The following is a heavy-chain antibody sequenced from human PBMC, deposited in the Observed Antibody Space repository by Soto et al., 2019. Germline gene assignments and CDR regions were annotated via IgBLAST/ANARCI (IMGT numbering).Heavy chain of an antibody. CDR1: GYTFTNYG. V-gene: IGHV1-18*01. D-gene: IGHD3-22*01. CDR2: ISGYNGNT. Sequence: QVQLVQSGPEVRKPGASVKVSCKAAGYTFTNYGINWVRQAPGQGPEWMGWISGYNGNTNFAQKFQGRVTMTTDTSTSTGYMELRSLRSDATAVYYCARGVDSSVGYFDFWGQGTLVTVSS. CDR3: ARGVDSSVGYFDF. J-gene: IGHJ4*02.